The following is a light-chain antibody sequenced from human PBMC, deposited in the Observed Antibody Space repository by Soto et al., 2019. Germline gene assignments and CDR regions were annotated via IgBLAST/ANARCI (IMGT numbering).Light chain of an antibody. CDR2: EVS. V-gene: IGLV2-8*01. CDR3: SSYAGSNNFV. Sequence: QSALIQPPSASGSPGQSVTISCTGTSSDVGGYNYVSWYQQHPGKAPKLMIYEVSERPSGVPDRFSGSKSSNTASLTVSGLQAEDEADYYCSSYAGSNNFVFGTGTKLTVL. J-gene: IGLJ1*01. CDR1: SSDVGGYNY.